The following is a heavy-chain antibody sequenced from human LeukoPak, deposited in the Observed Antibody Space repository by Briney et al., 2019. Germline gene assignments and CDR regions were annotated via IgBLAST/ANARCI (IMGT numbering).Heavy chain of an antibody. V-gene: IGHV3-23*01. J-gene: IGHJ4*02. D-gene: IGHD6-19*01. CDR3: AKDLLAVAGHTLDY. Sequence: GGSLRLSCAASGFTFNSYAMTWVRQAPGKGLEWVSAISGGGVNTYYADSVKGRFTISRDNSKNMLYLQMNSLRAEDTAVYYCAKDLLAVAGHTLDYWGQGTLVTVSS. CDR1: GFTFNSYA. CDR2: ISGGGVNT.